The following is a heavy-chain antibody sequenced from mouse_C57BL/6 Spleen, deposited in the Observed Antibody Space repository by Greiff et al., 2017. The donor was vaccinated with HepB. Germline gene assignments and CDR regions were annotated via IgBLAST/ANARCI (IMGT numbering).Heavy chain of an antibody. V-gene: IGHV1-55*01. CDR2: IYPGSGST. J-gene: IGHJ3*01. CDR3: ARVYYGSSSWFAY. Sequence: VQLQQSGAELVKPGASVKMSCKASGYTFTSYWITWVKQRPGQGLEWIGDIYPGSGSTNYNEKFKSKATLTVDTSSSTAYMQLSSLTSEDSAVYYCARVYYGSSSWFAYWGQGTLVTVSA. D-gene: IGHD1-1*01. CDR1: GYTFTSYW.